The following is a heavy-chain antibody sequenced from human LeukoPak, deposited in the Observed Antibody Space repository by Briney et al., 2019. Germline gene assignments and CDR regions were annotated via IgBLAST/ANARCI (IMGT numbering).Heavy chain of an antibody. Sequence: GASVKVSCKASGYTFTGYYMHWVRQAPGQGLEWMGRINPNSGGTNYAQKFQGRVTMTRDTSISTAYMELSRLRSGDTAVYYCARESRRITMVRGVINYYFDYWGQGTLVTVSS. CDR2: INPNSGGT. D-gene: IGHD3-10*01. CDR3: ARESRRITMVRGVINYYFDY. J-gene: IGHJ4*02. CDR1: GYTFTGYY. V-gene: IGHV1-2*06.